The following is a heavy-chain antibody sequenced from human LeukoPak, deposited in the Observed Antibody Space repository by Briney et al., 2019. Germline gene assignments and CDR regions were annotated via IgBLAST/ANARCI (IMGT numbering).Heavy chain of an antibody. Sequence: GRSLRLSCAASGFTFSSYGMHWVRQAPGKGPEWVAVISYDGSNKYYADSVKGRFTISRDNSKNTLYLQMNSLRAEDTAVYYCAKGGTVATVWDYFDYWGQGTLVTVSS. J-gene: IGHJ4*02. V-gene: IGHV3-30*18. CDR2: ISYDGSNK. D-gene: IGHD4-17*01. CDR1: GFTFSSYG. CDR3: AKGGTVATVWDYFDY.